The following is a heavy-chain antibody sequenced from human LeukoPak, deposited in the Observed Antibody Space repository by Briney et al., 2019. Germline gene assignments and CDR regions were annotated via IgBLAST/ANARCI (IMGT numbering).Heavy chain of an antibody. CDR2: IKQDGSEK. V-gene: IGHV3-7*01. CDR3: AREQVEMATISASYLDY. D-gene: IGHD5-24*01. Sequence: GGSLRLSCAASGFTFSSYWMNWVRQAPGKGLEWVANIKQDGSEKYYVDSVKGRFTISRDNAKNSLYLQMNSLRAEDTAVYYCAREQVEMATISASYLDYWGQGTLVTVSS. J-gene: IGHJ4*02. CDR1: GFTFSSYW.